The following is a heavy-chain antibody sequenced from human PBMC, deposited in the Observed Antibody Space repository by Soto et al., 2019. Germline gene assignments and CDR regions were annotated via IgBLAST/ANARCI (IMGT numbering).Heavy chain of an antibody. CDR3: ATSYGSGYRAFDY. V-gene: IGHV1-69*02. CDR2: VNPILSLS. D-gene: IGHD3-10*01. Sequence: QVQLVQSGAEVKRPGSSVKVSCKASGDTFSFYSINWVRQAPGLGLEWMGRVNPILSLSNYAQRIQGRVTMTADKSTSTAYMVISSLRSEDTAIYYCATSYGSGYRAFDYWGQGAQVIFSS. J-gene: IGHJ4*02. CDR1: GDTFSFYS.